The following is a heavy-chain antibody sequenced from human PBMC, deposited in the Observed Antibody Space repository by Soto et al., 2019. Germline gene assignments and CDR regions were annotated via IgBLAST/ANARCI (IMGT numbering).Heavy chain of an antibody. V-gene: IGHV3-9*01. CDR2: ISWNSGSI. D-gene: IGHD6-13*01. Sequence: GGSLRLSCAASGFTFDAYAMHWVPQAPGKGLEWVSGISWNSGSIGYADSVKGRFTISSDNAKYSLYLQMNSLRAEDTALYYCAKAPAIAAAGTGMDVWGQGTTLTVSS. J-gene: IGHJ6*02. CDR1: GFTFDAYA. CDR3: AKAPAIAAAGTGMDV.